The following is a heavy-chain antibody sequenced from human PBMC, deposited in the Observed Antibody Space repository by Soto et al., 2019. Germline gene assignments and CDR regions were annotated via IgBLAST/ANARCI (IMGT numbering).Heavy chain of an antibody. CDR1: GFTFSDYY. V-gene: IGHV3-11*06. CDR3: ARDRYYDSSGYYSDFDY. D-gene: IGHD3-22*01. J-gene: IGHJ4*02. CDR2: ISSSSSYT. Sequence: KPGGSLRLSCAASGFTFSDYYMSWIRQAPGKGLEWVSYISSSSSYTNYADSVKGRFTISRDNAKNSLYLQMNSLRAEDTAVYYCARDRYYDSSGYYSDFDYWGQGTLVTVSS.